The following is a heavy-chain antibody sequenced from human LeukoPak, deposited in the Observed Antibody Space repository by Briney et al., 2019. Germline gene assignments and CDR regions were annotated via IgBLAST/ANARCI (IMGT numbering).Heavy chain of an antibody. J-gene: IGHJ4*02. CDR1: GYTFTSYG. CDR3: ARPLFPGIAVAGLN. D-gene: IGHD6-19*01. CDR2: INAGNGNT. Sequence: ASVKVSCKASGYTFTSYGISWVRQAPGQGLEWMAWINAGNGNTKYSQNFQGRVTITRDTSASTAYMELSSLRSEDTAVYYCARPLFPGIAVAGLNWGQGTLVTVSS. V-gene: IGHV1-3*01.